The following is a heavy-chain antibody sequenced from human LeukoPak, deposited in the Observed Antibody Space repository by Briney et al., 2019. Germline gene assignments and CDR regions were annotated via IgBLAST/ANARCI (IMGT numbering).Heavy chain of an antibody. J-gene: IGHJ4*02. Sequence: GGSLRLSCAASGFTFSSYAMNWVRQAPGKGLEWVSSISRGSDHIFYADSMKGRFTISRDNAKNSLYLQMNSLGAEDTAVYYCARPYDTRGYFPDYWGQGALVTVSS. V-gene: IGHV3-21*01. CDR2: ISRGSDHI. D-gene: IGHD3-22*01. CDR1: GFTFSSYA. CDR3: ARPYDTRGYFPDY.